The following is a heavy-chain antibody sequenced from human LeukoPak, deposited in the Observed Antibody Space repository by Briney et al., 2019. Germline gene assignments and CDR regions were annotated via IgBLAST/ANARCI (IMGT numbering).Heavy chain of an antibody. D-gene: IGHD3-10*01. V-gene: IGHV3-23*01. CDR2: ISGSGGST. Sequence: GGSLRLSCAASGFTFSSYAMSWVRQAPGKGLEWVSAISGSGGSTYYADSVKGRFTISRDNSKNTLYLQMNSLRAEDTAFYYCAKDRYYGSGSYFDYWGQGTLVTVSS. CDR3: AKDRYYGSGSYFDY. CDR1: GFTFSSYA. J-gene: IGHJ4*02.